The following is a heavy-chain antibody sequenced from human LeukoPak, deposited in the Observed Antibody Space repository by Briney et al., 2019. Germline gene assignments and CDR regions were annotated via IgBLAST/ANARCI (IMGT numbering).Heavy chain of an antibody. J-gene: IGHJ4*02. V-gene: IGHV4-61*02. Sequence: SQTLSLTCTVSGGSISSGSYYWSWIRQPAGKGPEWIGRIYTSGSTNYNPSLKSRVTMSVDTSKNQFSLKLSSVTAADTAVYYCARVDDSLYYFDYWGQGTLVTVSS. D-gene: IGHD1-1*01. CDR1: GGSISSGSYY. CDR3: ARVDDSLYYFDY. CDR2: IYTSGST.